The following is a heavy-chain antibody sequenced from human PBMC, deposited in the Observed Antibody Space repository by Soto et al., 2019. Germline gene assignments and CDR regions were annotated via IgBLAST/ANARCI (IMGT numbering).Heavy chain of an antibody. Sequence: GVLRLSCAASGFIFSDYYMTWSRQAPGKGLEWLSCSSNRDRSTYYADSVKDRFVVSKDNAKNLVYLQMNSLRAEDTAVYFCARAWKIEKFGVISMSKGLDVWGQGTTVTVSS. D-gene: IGHD3-3*01. CDR3: ARAWKIEKFGVISMSKGLDV. V-gene: IGHV3-11*01. CDR1: GFIFSDYY. CDR2: SSNRDRST. J-gene: IGHJ6*02.